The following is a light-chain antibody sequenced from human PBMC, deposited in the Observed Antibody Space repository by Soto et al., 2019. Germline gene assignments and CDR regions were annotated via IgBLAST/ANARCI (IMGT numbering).Light chain of an antibody. J-gene: IGKJ3*01. CDR3: QIIGFT. Sequence: DIQMTQSPSSLSASVGDRVTITCRASQGISNYLAWYQQKPGKVPKLLIYAASTLQSGVPSRFSGSGSGTDFTLTISSLQPEDVATYYCQIIGFTFGPGTKVDIK. V-gene: IGKV1-27*01. CDR2: AAS. CDR1: QGISNY.